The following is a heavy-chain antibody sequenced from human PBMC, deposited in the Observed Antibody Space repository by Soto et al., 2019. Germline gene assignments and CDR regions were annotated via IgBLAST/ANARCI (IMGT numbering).Heavy chain of an antibody. Sequence: ELQLVDSGGALVQPGEPLRLSCAASGFTFSDYFMTWVRQAPGKGLEWGATIKQDGNERYYVDSVKGRFTISRDNAKNSLYLQMTALRAEDTAVYYCAIGHWLGCRGQSTLVSVSS. D-gene: IGHD6-19*01. V-gene: IGHV3-7*01. CDR1: GFTFSDYF. CDR3: AIGHWLGC. J-gene: IGHJ4*02. CDR2: IKQDGNER.